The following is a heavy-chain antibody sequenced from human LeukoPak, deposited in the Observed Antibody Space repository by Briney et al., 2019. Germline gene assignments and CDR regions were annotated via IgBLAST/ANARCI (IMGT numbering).Heavy chain of an antibody. D-gene: IGHD2-21*01. Sequence: SETLSLTCTVSGGSISSYYWSWIRQPPGKGLEWIGEINHSGSTNYNPSLKSRVTISVDTSKNQFSLRLSSVTAADTAVYYCARGRVAFSWGQGTMVTVSS. CDR2: INHSGST. J-gene: IGHJ3*01. CDR1: GGSISSYY. V-gene: IGHV4-34*01. CDR3: ARGRVAFS.